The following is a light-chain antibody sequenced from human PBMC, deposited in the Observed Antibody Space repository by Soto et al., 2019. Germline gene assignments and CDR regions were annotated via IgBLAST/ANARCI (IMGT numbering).Light chain of an antibody. CDR3: QAWDSGTYV. J-gene: IGLJ1*01. CDR2: QDN. V-gene: IGLV3-1*01. CDR1: KLGDKF. Sequence: SYELTQPPSVSVSPGQTASITCSGPKLGDKFASWYQQRPGQSPVLVISQDNKRPSGIPERFSGSNSGNTATLTISGTQAVDDADYYCQAWDSGTYVFGPGTKVTVL.